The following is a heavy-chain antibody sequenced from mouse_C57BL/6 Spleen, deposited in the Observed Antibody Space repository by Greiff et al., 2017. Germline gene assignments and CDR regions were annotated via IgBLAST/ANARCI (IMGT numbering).Heavy chain of an antibody. Sequence: QVQLQQPGAELVKPGASVKMSCKASGYTFTSYWITWVKQRPGQGLEWIGDIYPGSGSTNYNEKFKSKATLTVDTSSSTAYMQLSSLTSEDSAVYYCAVDYYGSSPGYWYFDVWGTGTTVTVSS. CDR1: GYTFTSYW. J-gene: IGHJ1*03. CDR2: IYPGSGST. CDR3: AVDYYGSSPGYWYFDV. D-gene: IGHD1-1*01. V-gene: IGHV1-55*01.